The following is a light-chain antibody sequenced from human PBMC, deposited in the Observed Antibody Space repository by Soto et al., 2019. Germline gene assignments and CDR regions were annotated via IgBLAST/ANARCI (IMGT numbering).Light chain of an antibody. CDR2: GAS. CDR1: QSVAKNY. V-gene: IGKV3-20*01. Sequence: ENVLTQSPDTLSLSPGERGTLSCRASQSVAKNYLAWYQQKPGQAPRLLIYGASSRATGIPDRFSGTGSGKVFTLTISRLEPEDLAVYSCQQYATSPLTFGGGTKVEIK. CDR3: QQYATSPLT. J-gene: IGKJ4*01.